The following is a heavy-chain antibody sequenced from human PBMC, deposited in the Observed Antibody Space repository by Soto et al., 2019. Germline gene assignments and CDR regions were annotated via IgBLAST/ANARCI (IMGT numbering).Heavy chain of an antibody. Sequence: EVQLLESGGGLEQPGGSLRLSCAASGFTFSTYAMNWVRQAPGKGLEWVSTISGSSSRTYYADSVKGRFTISRDNSKNXXXXXXXXXXXXXXXXXXXXXXXXXXXGDPIDYWGQGTLVTVSS. CDR1: GFTFSTYA. CDR2: ISGSSSRT. CDR3: XXXXXXXXGDPIDY. J-gene: IGHJ4*02. V-gene: IGHV3-23*01.